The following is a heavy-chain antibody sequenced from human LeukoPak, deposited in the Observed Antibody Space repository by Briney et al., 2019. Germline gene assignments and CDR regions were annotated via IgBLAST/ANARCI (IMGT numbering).Heavy chain of an antibody. CDR1: GFTFSTYW. J-gene: IGHJ3*02. CDR2: TKEDGSEK. D-gene: IGHD5-18*01. CDR3: ATDRGYSTFDI. Sequence: GGSLRLSCAASGFTFSTYWMNWVRQAPGKGLEWVASTKEDGSEKYYVDSVKGRFTISRDNAKNSLFLQMNSMRAEDTAVYYCATDRGYSTFDIWGQGTMVTVSS. V-gene: IGHV3-7*05.